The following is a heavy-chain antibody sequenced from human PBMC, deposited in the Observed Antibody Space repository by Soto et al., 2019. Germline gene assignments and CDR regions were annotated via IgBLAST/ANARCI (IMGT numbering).Heavy chain of an antibody. CDR2: IIPIFGTA. J-gene: IGHJ4*02. CDR1: GGTFSSYA. CDR3: ARNSYDSCGLFP. D-gene: IGHD3-22*01. Sequence: GASVKVSCKASGGTFSSYAISWVRQAPGQGLEWMGGIIPIFGTANYAQKFQGRVTITADKSTSTAYMELSSLRSEDTAVYYCARNSYDSCGLFPWGQGTLVPVSS. V-gene: IGHV1-69*06.